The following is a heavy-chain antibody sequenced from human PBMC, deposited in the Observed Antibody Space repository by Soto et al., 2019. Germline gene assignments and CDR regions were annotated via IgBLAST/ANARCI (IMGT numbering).Heavy chain of an antibody. V-gene: IGHV3-15*07. CDR3: TTDFEDIVLVPAAIRYYYYGMDV. CDR1: GFTFSNAW. J-gene: IGHJ6*02. CDR2: IKSKTDGGTT. Sequence: GGSLRLSCAASGFTFSNAWMNWVRQAPGKGLEWVGRIKSKTDGGTTDYAAPVKGRFTISRDDSKNTLYLQMNSLKTEDTAVYYCTTDFEDIVLVPAAIRYYYYGMDVWGQGTTVTVSS. D-gene: IGHD2-2*01.